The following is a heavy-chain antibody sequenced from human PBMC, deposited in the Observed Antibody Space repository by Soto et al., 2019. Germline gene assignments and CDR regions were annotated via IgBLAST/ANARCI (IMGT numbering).Heavy chain of an antibody. CDR3: AKGSVRVRGVTGYMDV. CDR1: GFTFSSYA. D-gene: IGHD3-10*01. CDR2: ISGSGGST. J-gene: IGHJ6*03. V-gene: IGHV3-23*01. Sequence: GGSLRLSCAASGFTFSSYAMSWVRQAPGKGLEWVSAISGSGGSTYFADSVKGRFTISRDNSKNTLYLQMNSLRAEDTAVYYCAKGSVRVRGVTGYMDVWDKGTTVTVSS.